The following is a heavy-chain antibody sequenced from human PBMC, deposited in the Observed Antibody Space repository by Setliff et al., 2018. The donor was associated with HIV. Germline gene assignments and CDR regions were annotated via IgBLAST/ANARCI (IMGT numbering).Heavy chain of an antibody. V-gene: IGHV4-39*07. CDR1: DASIGGSGYY. CDR2: INHSGST. J-gene: IGHJ4*02. D-gene: IGHD5-18*01. CDR3: VRDRDGYNSPFFDD. Sequence: PSETLSLTCTVSDASIGGSGYYWGWIRQPPGKGLEWIGEINHSGSTNYNPSLKSRVTISVDTSKNQFSLKLSSVTAADTAVYYCVRDRDGYNSPFFDDWGQGILVTVSS.